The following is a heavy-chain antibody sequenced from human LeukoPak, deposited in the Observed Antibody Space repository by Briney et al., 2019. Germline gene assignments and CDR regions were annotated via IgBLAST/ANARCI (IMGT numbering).Heavy chain of an antibody. CDR3: ARALRGGGFDSYGFFDY. V-gene: IGHV4-59*12. J-gene: IGHJ4*02. CDR2: IYYSGST. D-gene: IGHD5-18*01. CDR1: GGSISSYY. Sequence: PSETLSLTCTVSGGSISSYYWSWIRQPPGKGLEWIGYIYYSGSTNYNPSLKSRVTISVDTSKNQFSLKLSSVTAADTAVYYCARALRGGGFDSYGFFDYWGQGTLVTVSS.